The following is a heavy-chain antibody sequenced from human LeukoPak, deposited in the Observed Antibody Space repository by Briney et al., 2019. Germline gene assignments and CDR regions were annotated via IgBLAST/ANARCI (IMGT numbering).Heavy chain of an antibody. D-gene: IGHD1-26*01. CDR3: ARTVVGATTAAFDI. V-gene: IGHV3-21*01. CDR2: ISSSSSYI. CDR1: GFTFSWCT. J-gene: IGHJ3*02. Sequence: GGSLRLSCAASGFTFSWCTMNWVRQAPGKGLEWVSIISSSSSYIYYADSVKGRFTISRDNAKNSLYLQMNSLRAEDTAVYYCARTVVGATTAAFDIWGQGTMVTVSS.